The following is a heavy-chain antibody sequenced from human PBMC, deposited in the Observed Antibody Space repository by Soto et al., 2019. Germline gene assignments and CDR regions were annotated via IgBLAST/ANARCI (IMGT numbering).Heavy chain of an antibody. CDR2: INADGSRT. Sequence: PGGSLSLSCAASGFSFSSHWMHWVRQAPGKGLVWVSHINADGSRTGYADSVEGRFTISRDDAKNTLYLQMNSLCAEDTSVYYCARQMSDFSSGYHTSGCHYFVNWDQGTMVTVSS. J-gene: IGHJ4*01. CDR3: ARQMSDFSSGYHTSGCHYFVN. CDR1: GFSFSSHW. D-gene: IGHD3-3*01. V-gene: IGHV3-74*01.